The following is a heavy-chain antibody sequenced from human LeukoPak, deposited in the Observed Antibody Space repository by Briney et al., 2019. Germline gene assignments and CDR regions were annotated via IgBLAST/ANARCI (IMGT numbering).Heavy chain of an antibody. J-gene: IGHJ3*01. V-gene: IGHV3-30-3*01. D-gene: IGHD2-21*02. CDR3: AKDVAYCGGDCYPDAFDF. Sequence: GGSLRLSCAASGFTFRNFAMHWVRQAPGKGLEWVAVVSSDGSNKYHADSVTGRFTISRDNSKNTLSLQMNSLRAEDTAVYYCAKDVAYCGGDCYPDAFDFWGQGTTVTVSS. CDR1: GFTFRNFA. CDR2: VSSDGSNK.